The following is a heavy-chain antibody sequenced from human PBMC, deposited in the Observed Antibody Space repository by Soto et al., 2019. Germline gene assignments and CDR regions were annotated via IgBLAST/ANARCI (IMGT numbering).Heavy chain of an antibody. CDR3: ARVFYYDILTGKSYNMDV. CDR1: AFTFSNYA. CDR2: ISGSGGST. V-gene: IGHV3-23*01. J-gene: IGHJ6*02. D-gene: IGHD3-9*01. Sequence: VQLLESGGDLVQPGGSLRLSCEASAFTFSNYAMSWVRQAPGKGLEWVSVISGSGGSTNYADSAKGRFTISRDNSMDTLYLQMNSLRAEDTTVYYCARVFYYDILTGKSYNMDVWGQGTTVIVSS.